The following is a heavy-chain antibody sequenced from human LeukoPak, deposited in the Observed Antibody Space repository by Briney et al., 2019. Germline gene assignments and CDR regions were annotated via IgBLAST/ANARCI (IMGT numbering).Heavy chain of an antibody. J-gene: IGHJ6*03. D-gene: IGHD5-12*01. CDR3: ARHLFRQWLRSKCYCYYYMDV. CDR2: INHSGST. Sequence: SGTLSLTCAVYGGSFSGYYWSWIRQPPGKGLEWIGEINHSGSTNYNPSHKSRVTISVDTSKNQFSLKLSSVTAADTAVYYCARHLFRQWLRSKCYCYYYMDVWGKGTTVTISS. CDR1: GGSFSGYY. V-gene: IGHV4-34*01.